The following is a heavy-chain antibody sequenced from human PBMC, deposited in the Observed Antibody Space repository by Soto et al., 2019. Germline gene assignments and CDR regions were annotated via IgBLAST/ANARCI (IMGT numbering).Heavy chain of an antibody. CDR3: ARDKRHVSGDYEGWFDP. CDR1: GGSISSGGYS. Sequence: QLQLQESGSGLVKPSQTLSLTCAVSGGSISSGGYSWSWIRQPPGKGLEWIGYIYHSGSTYYNPSRKSGVTSSVARSTTQFSLKLSSVHAADTAVYYCARDKRHVSGDYEGWFDPWGQGTLVTASS. V-gene: IGHV4-30-2*01. J-gene: IGHJ5*02. CDR2: IYHSGST. D-gene: IGHD4-17*01.